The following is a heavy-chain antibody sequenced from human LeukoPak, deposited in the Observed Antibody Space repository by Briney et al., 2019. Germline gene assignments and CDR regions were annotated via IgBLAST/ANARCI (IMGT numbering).Heavy chain of an antibody. Sequence: SETLSLTCTVSGGSISSYYWSWIRQPAGKGLEWIGRIYTSGSTNYNPSLKSRVTMSVDTSKNQFSLKLSSVTAADTAVYYCARGGCRGGSCKRVAAFDIWGQGTMVTVSS. J-gene: IGHJ3*02. V-gene: IGHV4-4*07. CDR2: IYTSGST. CDR3: ARGGCRGGSCKRVAAFDI. D-gene: IGHD2-15*01. CDR1: GGSISSYY.